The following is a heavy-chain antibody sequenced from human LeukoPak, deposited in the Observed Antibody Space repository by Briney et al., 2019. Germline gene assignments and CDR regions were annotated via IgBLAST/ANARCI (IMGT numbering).Heavy chain of an antibody. CDR3: ERDASLPDF. V-gene: IGHV3-21*01. D-gene: IGHD3-16*01. J-gene: IGHJ4*02. CDR2: ISSSSNYI. CDR1: GVTFSSYT. Sequence: AGSLRLSCAASGVTFSSYTMNWVRQAPGKGLEWVSSISSSSNYISYADSVKGRFTISRDNAKNSLYLQMNSMRAEDTAVYSCERDASLPDFWGQGTLVTVSA.